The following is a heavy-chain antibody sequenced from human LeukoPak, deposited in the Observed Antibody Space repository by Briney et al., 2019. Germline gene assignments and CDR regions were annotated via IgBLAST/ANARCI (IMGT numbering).Heavy chain of an antibody. CDR2: IYYSGST. CDR1: GGSISSGDYY. V-gene: IGHV4-30-4*01. Sequence: SETLFLTCTVSGGSISSGDYYWSWIRQPPGKGMEWIGYIYYSGSTYYNPSLKSRVTISVDTSKNQFSLKLSSVTAADTAVYYCARDKQMDYGDYGTMGYFDYWGQGTLVTVSS. D-gene: IGHD4-17*01. CDR3: ARDKQMDYGDYGTMGYFDY. J-gene: IGHJ4*02.